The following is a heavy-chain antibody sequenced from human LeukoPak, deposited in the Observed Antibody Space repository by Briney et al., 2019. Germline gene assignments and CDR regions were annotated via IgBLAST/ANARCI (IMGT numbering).Heavy chain of an antibody. CDR1: GFIFNNYA. Sequence: GGSLRLSCAASGFIFNNYAMHWVRQAPGKGLEWVAVISYDGSNKYYADSVKGRFTISRDNSKNTLYLQMNSLRAEDTAVYYCAKVQGDVWGKGTTVTVSS. CDR3: AKVQGDV. J-gene: IGHJ6*04. CDR2: ISYDGSNK. V-gene: IGHV3-30*04.